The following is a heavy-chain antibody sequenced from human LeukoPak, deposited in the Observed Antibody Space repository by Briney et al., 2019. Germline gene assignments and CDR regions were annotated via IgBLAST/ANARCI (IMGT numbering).Heavy chain of an antibody. D-gene: IGHD4-17*01. V-gene: IGHV4-39*01. Sequence: PSETLSLTCTVSGGSISSSSYYWGWIRQPPGKVLEWIGSIYYSGSTYYNPSLKSRVTISVDTSKNQFSLKLSSVTAADTAVYYCARLSYGDYDNDAFDIWGQGTMVTVSS. J-gene: IGHJ3*02. CDR3: ARLSYGDYDNDAFDI. CDR2: IYYSGST. CDR1: GGSISSSSYY.